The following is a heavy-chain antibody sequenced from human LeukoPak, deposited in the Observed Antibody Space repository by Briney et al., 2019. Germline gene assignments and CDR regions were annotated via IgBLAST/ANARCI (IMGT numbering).Heavy chain of an antibody. V-gene: IGHV3-23*01. Sequence: GGSLRLSCAASGFTFGSYAMSWVRQAPGEGLEWVSAISGSGDITKYGESVKGRFTISRDNSNTTVYLQMNSLRAEDTAIYYCAKLDGSGSYYSGLDYWGQGTLVTVSS. D-gene: IGHD3-10*01. J-gene: IGHJ4*02. CDR3: AKLDGSGSYYSGLDY. CDR2: ISGSGDIT. CDR1: GFTFGSYA.